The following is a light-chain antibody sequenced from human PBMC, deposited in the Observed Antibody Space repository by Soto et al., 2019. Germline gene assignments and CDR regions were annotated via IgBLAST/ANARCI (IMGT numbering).Light chain of an antibody. CDR1: QSISYW. J-gene: IGKJ1*01. Sequence: DIQMTQSPSTLSASVGERVTITCRASQSISYWLAWYQQKPGKAPKLLIYKTSSLESGVPSRFSGSGSGTEFTLTISSLQPDDFATYYCQQYNSYSPWAFGQGTKVEVK. CDR3: QQYNSYSPWA. CDR2: KTS. V-gene: IGKV1-5*03.